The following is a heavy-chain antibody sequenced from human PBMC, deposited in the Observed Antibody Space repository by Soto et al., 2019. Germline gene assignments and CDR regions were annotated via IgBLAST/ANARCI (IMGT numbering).Heavy chain of an antibody. V-gene: IGHV3-30-3*01. CDR2: ISYDGSNK. Sequence: GGSLRFSCAASGFTFSSYAMHWVRQAPGKGLEWVAVISYDGSNKYYADSVKGRFTISRDNSKNTLYLQMNSLRAEDTAVYYCARDMNIVVVPAAPGAEDYYYYGTDVWGQGTSVTVSS. D-gene: IGHD2-2*01. CDR1: GFTFSSYA. CDR3: ARDMNIVVVPAAPGAEDYYYYGTDV. J-gene: IGHJ6*02.